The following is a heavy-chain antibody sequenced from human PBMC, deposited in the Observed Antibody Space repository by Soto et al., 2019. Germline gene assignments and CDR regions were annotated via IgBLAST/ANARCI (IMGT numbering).Heavy chain of an antibody. Sequence: GGSLRLSXAASGFTFSSYWMHWVRQAPGKGLVWVSRINSDGSSTSYADSVKGRFTISRDNAKNTLYLQMNSLRAEDTAVYYCARVLVDHYDSRDYYYYGMDVWGQGTTVTVSS. CDR3: ARVLVDHYDSRDYYYYGMDV. J-gene: IGHJ6*02. CDR2: INSDGSST. CDR1: GFTFSSYW. V-gene: IGHV3-74*01. D-gene: IGHD3-22*01.